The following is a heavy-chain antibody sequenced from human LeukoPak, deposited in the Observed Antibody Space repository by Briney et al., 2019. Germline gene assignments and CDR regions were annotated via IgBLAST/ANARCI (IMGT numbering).Heavy chain of an antibody. Sequence: SETLSLTCAVYGGSYSSYYWGWIRQPPGKGLEWIGIINQSGSTDCNPSLKSRVTISVDTSKNQFSLKLSSVTAADTAVYYCARRPGDGGYDLVGSGDWFDYWGQGTLVTVSS. D-gene: IGHD5-12*01. CDR2: INQSGST. CDR1: GGSYSSYY. CDR3: ARRPGDGGYDLVGSGDWFDY. V-gene: IGHV4-34*01. J-gene: IGHJ4*02.